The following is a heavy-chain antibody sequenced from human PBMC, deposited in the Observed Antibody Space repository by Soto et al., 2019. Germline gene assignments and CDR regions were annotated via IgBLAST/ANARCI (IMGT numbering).Heavy chain of an antibody. CDR3: ANRLGYCSSTSCYLNAFDI. J-gene: IGHJ3*02. V-gene: IGHV4-39*01. CDR1: GGSISSSSYY. D-gene: IGHD2-2*01. CDR2: LYYSGST. Sequence: QLQLQESGPGLVKPSETLSLTCTVSGGSISSSSYYWGWIRQPPGKGLEWIGSLYYSGSTYYNPSLKSRVTIYVDTSKNQFSLKMSSVTAADTAVYYCANRLGYCSSTSCYLNAFDIWGQGTMVTVSS.